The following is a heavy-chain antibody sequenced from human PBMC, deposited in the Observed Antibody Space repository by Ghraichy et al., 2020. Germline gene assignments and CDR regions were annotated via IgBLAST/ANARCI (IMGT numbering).Heavy chain of an antibody. Sequence: GGSLRLSCAASGFTFSTYAMSWVRQAAGKGLEWVAVITNSGDRTYYADSVKGRFTISRDNSKNTLYLQMNSLRAEDTAVYYCAKDRRYYDTWGQGTLVTVSS. V-gene: IGHV3-23*01. CDR3: AKDRRYYDT. CDR1: GFTFSTYA. D-gene: IGHD3-22*01. CDR2: ITNSGDRT. J-gene: IGHJ1*01.